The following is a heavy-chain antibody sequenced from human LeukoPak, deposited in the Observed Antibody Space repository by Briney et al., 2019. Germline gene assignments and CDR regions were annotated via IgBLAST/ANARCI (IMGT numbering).Heavy chain of an antibody. V-gene: IGHV1-46*01. CDR2: INPSGGGT. CDR3: ARGSPVESSAYYFDL. J-gene: IGHJ4*02. Sequence: GASVTVSCTASGYILTNDYMHWVRQAPGQGLERIGVINPSGGGTSSAQKFHGRVPMTRDMSTSTVYMELSSLRSADTAVYYCARGSPVESSAYYFDLWGQGTLVTVSS. CDR1: GYILTNDY.